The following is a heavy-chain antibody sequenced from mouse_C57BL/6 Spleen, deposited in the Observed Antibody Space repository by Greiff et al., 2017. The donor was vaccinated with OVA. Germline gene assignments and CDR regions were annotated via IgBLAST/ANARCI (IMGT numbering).Heavy chain of an antibody. CDR3: ARGGTTVGRFDY. CDR2: ISSGSSTI. D-gene: IGHD1-1*01. CDR1: GFTFSDYG. J-gene: IGHJ2*01. Sequence: EVKVVESGGALVKPGGSLKLSCAASGFTFSDYGMHWVRQAPEKGLEWVAYISSGSSTIYYADTVKGRFTISRDNAKNTLFLQMTSLRSEDTAMYYCARGGTTVGRFDYWGQGTTLTVSS. V-gene: IGHV5-17*01.